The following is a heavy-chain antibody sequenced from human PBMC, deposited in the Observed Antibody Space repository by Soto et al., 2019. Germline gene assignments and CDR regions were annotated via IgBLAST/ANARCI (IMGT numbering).Heavy chain of an antibody. V-gene: IGHV4-31*03. D-gene: IGHD5-18*01. CDR3: ARPHGDTARVPDWFDP. CDR2: IYYSGST. CDR1: GGSISSGGYY. J-gene: IGHJ5*02. Sequence: LSLTCTVSGGSISSGGYYWSWIRQHPGKGLEWIGYIYYSGSTYYNPSLKSRVTISVDTSKNQFSLKLSSVTAADTAVYYCARPHGDTARVPDWFDPWGQGTLVTVSS.